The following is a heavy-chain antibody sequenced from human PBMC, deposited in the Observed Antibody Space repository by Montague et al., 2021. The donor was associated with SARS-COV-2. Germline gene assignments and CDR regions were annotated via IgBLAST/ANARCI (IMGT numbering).Heavy chain of an antibody. CDR1: GGSISSSNYY. D-gene: IGHD1-26*01. CDR3: ARLAVGMGVPMDGWFDP. V-gene: IGHV4-61*05. CDR2: ISNSESAKYSHSYSGNT. Sequence: SETLSLTCTVSGGSISSSNYYWDWIRQPPGMGLEWIGYISNSESAKYSHSYSGNTKYAPSFQSRVTISLDTSKNQVSLQVTFVTASDTATYFCARLAVGMGVPMDGWFDPWGQGIRVIVSS. J-gene: IGHJ5*02.